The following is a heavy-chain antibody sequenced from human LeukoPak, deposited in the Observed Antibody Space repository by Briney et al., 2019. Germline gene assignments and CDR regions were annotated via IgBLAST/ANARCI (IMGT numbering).Heavy chain of an antibody. V-gene: IGHV4-34*01. CDR1: GGSSSGYY. CDR3: PRRYCSSTSCYPRPNWLDP. CDR2: INHSGST. Sequence: SETLSLTCAVYGGSSSGYYWSWSRQPPGEGLERGGEINHSGSTNYNPSLKRRVTISVHTSKNQFSLKLRSVTAADTAVYYCPRRYCSSTSCYPRPNWLDPWGQGTLVTVSS. J-gene: IGHJ5*02. D-gene: IGHD2-2*01.